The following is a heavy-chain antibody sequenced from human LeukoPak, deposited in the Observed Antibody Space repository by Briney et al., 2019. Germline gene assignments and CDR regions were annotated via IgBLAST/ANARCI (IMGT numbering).Heavy chain of an antibody. J-gene: IGHJ6*04. CDR2: IYPGDSDT. D-gene: IGHD5-12*01. Sequence: GESLKISCKGSGYSFTTYWIAWVRQMPGKGLEWMGIIYPGDSDTRYSPSFQGQVTISADKSISTAFLQWSSLKVSDTAMYYCARQQVAYYYYGMDVWGKGTTVTVSS. CDR1: GYSFTTYW. V-gene: IGHV5-51*01. CDR3: ARQQVAYYYYGMDV.